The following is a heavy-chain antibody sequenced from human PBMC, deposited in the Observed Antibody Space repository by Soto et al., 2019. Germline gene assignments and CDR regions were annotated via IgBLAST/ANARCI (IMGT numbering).Heavy chain of an antibody. CDR1: GGSISSYY. V-gene: IGHV4-59*01. CDR2: IYYSGST. Sequence: QVQLQESGPGLVKPSETLSLTCTVSGGSISSYYWSWIRQPPGRRLEWIGYIYYSGSTNYNHSLTSRVTISADTSKHQFSLERRSVTAAYTAVYYCARDSVGSGYDWGQGTLVTVSS. D-gene: IGHD5-12*01. J-gene: IGHJ4*02. CDR3: ARDSVGSGYD.